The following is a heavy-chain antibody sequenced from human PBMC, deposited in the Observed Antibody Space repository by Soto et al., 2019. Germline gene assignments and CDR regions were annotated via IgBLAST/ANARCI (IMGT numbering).Heavy chain of an antibody. CDR2: ISSYGADT. CDR3: VKEGYMRSDWYGQFDY. V-gene: IGHV3-64D*06. CDR1: GFTFTSYA. D-gene: IGHD6-19*01. J-gene: IGHJ4*02. Sequence: SGGSLRLSCSASGFTFTSYAMHWVRQAPGKGLEFVSAISSYGADTYYADSVKGRFAISRDNSKNTLYLQMSSLRAEDTALYYCVKEGYMRSDWYGQFDYWGQGALVTVSS.